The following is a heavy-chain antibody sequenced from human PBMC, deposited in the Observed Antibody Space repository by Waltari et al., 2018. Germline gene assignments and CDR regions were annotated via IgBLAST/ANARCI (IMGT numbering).Heavy chain of an antibody. CDR2: VTGSGGTT. D-gene: IGHD3-3*01. V-gene: IGHV3-23*01. Sequence: EVQILESGGGLVQPGGSLRLSCAASGFTFNTTAMGWVRQAPGKGLEWVSAVTGSGGTTHYADSVKGRFTISRHNSENTIFLQMDSLRVEDTAIYYCAKGEEWPTVVRHWGQGTLVTVSS. CDR1: GFTFNTTA. J-gene: IGHJ4*02. CDR3: AKGEEWPTVVRH.